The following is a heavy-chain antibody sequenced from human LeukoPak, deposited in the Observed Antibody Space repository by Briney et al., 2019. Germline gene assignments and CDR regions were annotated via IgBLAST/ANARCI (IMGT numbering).Heavy chain of an antibody. CDR3: ARESYYYGSGSSGWAFDI. J-gene: IGHJ3*02. D-gene: IGHD3-10*01. CDR1: GDSVSSNSAA. V-gene: IGHV6-1*01. Sequence: SQTLSLTCAISGDSVSSNSAAWNWIRQSPSRGLEWLGRTYYRSKWYNDYAVSVKSRITINPDTSKNQFSLQLNSVTPEDTAVYYCARESYYYGSGSSGWAFDIWGQGTMVTVSS. CDR2: TYYRSKWYN.